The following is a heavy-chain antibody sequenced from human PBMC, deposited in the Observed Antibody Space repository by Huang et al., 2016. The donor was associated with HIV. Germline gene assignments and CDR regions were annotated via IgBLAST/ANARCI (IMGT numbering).Heavy chain of an antibody. CDR2: INTDGSTR. CDR1: GFTFSSYW. CDR3: ARDLAGGTGY. Sequence: EVQLVESGGGLAQPGGSLRLSCAASGFTFSSYWMHWVRQGPGKGLVWGSRINTDGSTRNYGDSVKGRFTISRDNAKNTLYLQMNSLRVEDTAVYYCARDLAGGTGYWGQGTLVTVSS. D-gene: IGHD1-26*01. V-gene: IGHV3-74*01. J-gene: IGHJ4*02.